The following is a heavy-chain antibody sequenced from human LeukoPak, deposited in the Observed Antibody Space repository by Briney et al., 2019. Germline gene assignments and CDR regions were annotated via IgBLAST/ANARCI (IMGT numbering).Heavy chain of an antibody. Sequence: EASVKVSCKASGGTFSSYAISWVRQAPGQGLEWMGRIIPILGIANYAQKFQGRVTITADKSTSTAYMELSSLRSEDTAVYYCARVLYYGSGSYYNVARPGDAFDIWGQGTWSPSLQ. J-gene: IGHJ3*02. D-gene: IGHD3-10*01. CDR2: IIPILGIA. CDR1: GGTFSSYA. V-gene: IGHV1-69*04. CDR3: ARVLYYGSGSYYNVARPGDAFDI.